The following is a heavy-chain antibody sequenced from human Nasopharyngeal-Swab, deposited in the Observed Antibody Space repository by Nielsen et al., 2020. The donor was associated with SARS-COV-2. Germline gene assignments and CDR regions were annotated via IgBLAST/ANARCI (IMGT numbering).Heavy chain of an antibody. V-gene: IGHV1-18*01. Sequence: ASVKVSCKASGCTFTSYGISWVRQAPREGLEWMGWISADNTNTHYAQKFQGRATMTRDTSTNTAYMELRNRRSDDTAVYYCARDLTRCAIRFGGVIGDYWGQGTLVTVSS. CDR1: GCTFTSYG. J-gene: IGHJ4*02. CDR2: ISADNTNT. D-gene: IGHD3-16*02. CDR3: ARDLTRCAIRFGGVIGDY.